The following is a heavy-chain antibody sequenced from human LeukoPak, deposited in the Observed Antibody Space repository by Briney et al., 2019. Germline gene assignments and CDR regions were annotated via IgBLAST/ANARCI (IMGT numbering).Heavy chain of an antibody. D-gene: IGHD1-26*01. Sequence: GGSLRLSCAASGFTFDDYAMHWVRQAPGKGLEWVSGISWNSGSIGYADSVKGRFTISRDNAKNSLYLQMNSLRAEDTALYYCAKERSGSYTIWGQGTLVTVSS. CDR1: GFTFDDYA. CDR2: ISWNSGSI. CDR3: AKERSGSYTI. V-gene: IGHV3-9*01. J-gene: IGHJ4*02.